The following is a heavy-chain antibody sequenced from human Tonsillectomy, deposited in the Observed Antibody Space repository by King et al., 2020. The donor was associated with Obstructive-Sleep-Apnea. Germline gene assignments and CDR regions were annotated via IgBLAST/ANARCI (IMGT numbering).Heavy chain of an antibody. J-gene: IGHJ4*02. D-gene: IGHD3-10*01. Sequence: QLQESGPGLVKPSQTLSLTCTVSGGSISSGDYYWSWIRQPPGKGLEWIGYIYYSGSTYYNPSLKGRVTISVDTSKNQFSLKLSSVTAADTAVYYCARDLAYYGSGSYYHLGYWGQGTLVTVSS. CDR1: GGSISSGDYY. CDR2: IYYSGST. CDR3: ARDLAYYGSGSYYHLGY. V-gene: IGHV4-30-4*01.